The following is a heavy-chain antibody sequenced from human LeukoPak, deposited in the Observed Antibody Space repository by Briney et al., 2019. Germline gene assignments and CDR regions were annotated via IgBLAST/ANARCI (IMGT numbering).Heavy chain of an antibody. V-gene: IGHV3-33*06. J-gene: IGHJ6*02. Sequence: GRSLRLSCAASGFTFSSYGMHWVRQAPGKGLEWVAVIWYDGSNKYYADSVKGRFTISRDNSKNTLYLQMNSLRAEDTAVYYCAKDGLLTPYYDFWSGYYGMDVWGQGTTVTVSS. CDR3: AKDGLLTPYYDFWSGYYGMDV. D-gene: IGHD3-3*01. CDR2: IWYDGSNK. CDR1: GFTFSSYG.